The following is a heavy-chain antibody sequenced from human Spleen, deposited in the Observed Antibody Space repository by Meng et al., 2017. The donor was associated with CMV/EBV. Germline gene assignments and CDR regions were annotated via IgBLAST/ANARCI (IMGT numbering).Heavy chain of an antibody. J-gene: IGHJ4*02. Sequence: LPCTVSGGSISSGGYYWSWIRQHPGKGLEWIGYIYYSGSTYYNPSLKSRVTISVGTSKNQFSLKLSSVTAADTAVYYCAREPGELLDYWGQGTLVTVSS. CDR1: GGSISSGGYY. CDR3: AREPGELLDY. D-gene: IGHD1-26*01. V-gene: IGHV4-31*03. CDR2: IYYSGST.